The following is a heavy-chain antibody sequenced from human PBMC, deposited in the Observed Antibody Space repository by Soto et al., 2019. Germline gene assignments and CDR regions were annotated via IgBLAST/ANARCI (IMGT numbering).Heavy chain of an antibody. CDR3: ARVRVQLNYASSYYFDY. J-gene: IGHJ4*02. CDR1: GGTFSSYA. V-gene: IGHV1-69*13. Sequence: SVKVSCKASGGTFSSYAISWVRQAPGQGLEWMGGIIPIFGTANYAQKFQGRVTITADESTSTAYMELSSLRSEDTAVYYCARVRVQLNYASSYYFDYWGQGTLVTVSS. D-gene: IGHD1-7*01. CDR2: IIPIFGTA.